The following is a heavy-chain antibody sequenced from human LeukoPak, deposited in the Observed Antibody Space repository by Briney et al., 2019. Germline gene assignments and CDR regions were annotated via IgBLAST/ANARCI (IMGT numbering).Heavy chain of an antibody. Sequence: GGSLRLSCVASGFTFSRYAMSGVRQAGGKVVEWVSRISGSGASTYCADSVKGRFTISRANSKNTLYLKMNSLRAEDTAVYYCAISGSYYYWGQGTLVTVSS. CDR1: GFTFSRYA. CDR3: AISGSYYY. J-gene: IGHJ4*02. CDR2: ISGSGAST. V-gene: IGHV3-23*01. D-gene: IGHD1-26*01.